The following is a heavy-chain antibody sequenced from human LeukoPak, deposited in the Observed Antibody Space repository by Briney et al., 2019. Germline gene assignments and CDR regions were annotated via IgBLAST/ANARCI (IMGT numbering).Heavy chain of an antibody. V-gene: IGHV3-21*01. CDR2: ISSSSTYI. D-gene: IGHD3-22*01. CDR3: ARPRAYDSSGCYQDAFAI. J-gene: IGHJ3*02. CDR1: GFTFSSYS. Sequence: GGSLRLSCAASGFTFSSYSMNWVRQAPGKGLEWVSSISSSSTYIYYADSVKGRFTISRDNAKNSLYLQMNSLRAEDTAVYYCARPRAYDSSGCYQDAFAIWGQGTMVTVSS.